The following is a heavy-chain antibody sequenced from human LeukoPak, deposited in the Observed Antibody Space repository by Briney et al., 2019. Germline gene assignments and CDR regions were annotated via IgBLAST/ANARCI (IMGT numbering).Heavy chain of an antibody. CDR1: GFTFNTYT. D-gene: IGHD6-13*01. V-gene: IGHV3-23*01. CDR2: IRNSDGST. Sequence: PGGSLRLSCAASGFTFNTYTMYWVRQAPGKGLEWVSGIRNSDGSTYYADSVKGRFTISTDNSKNTLYLQMNSLRAEDTAVYYCAKDRDSSSMFDYWGQGTLVTVSS. CDR3: AKDRDSSSMFDY. J-gene: IGHJ4*02.